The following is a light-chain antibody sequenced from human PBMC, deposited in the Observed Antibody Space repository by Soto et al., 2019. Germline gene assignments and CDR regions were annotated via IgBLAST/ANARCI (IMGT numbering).Light chain of an antibody. J-gene: IGLJ1*01. Sequence: QSVLTQPASVSGSPGQSITISCTGSSSDVGTYNSVSWYQQHPDKAPKLMIYQVSNRPSGISNRFSGSKSGNTASLTISGLQAEDEADYYCTSWTSSSTYVLGTGTKVTVL. CDR1: SSDVGTYNS. CDR2: QVS. CDR3: TSWTSSSTYV. V-gene: IGLV2-14*01.